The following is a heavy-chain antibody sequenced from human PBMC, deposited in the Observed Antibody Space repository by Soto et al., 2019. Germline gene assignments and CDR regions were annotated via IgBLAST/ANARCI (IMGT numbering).Heavy chain of an antibody. J-gene: IGHJ5*02. V-gene: IGHV4-31*03. D-gene: IGHD3-10*01. Sequence: PSETLSLTCTVSGGSISSGGYYWSWIRQHPGKGLEWIGYIYYSGSTYYNPSLKSRVTISVDTSKNQFSLKLSSVTAADTAVYYCARDDTMVRGIDPWGQGTLVTVSS. CDR1: GGSISSGGYY. CDR2: IYYSGST. CDR3: ARDDTMVRGIDP.